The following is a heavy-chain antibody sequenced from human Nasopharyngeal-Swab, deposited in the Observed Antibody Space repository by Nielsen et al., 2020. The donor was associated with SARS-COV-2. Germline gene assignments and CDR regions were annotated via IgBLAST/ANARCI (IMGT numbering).Heavy chain of an antibody. CDR1: GGSVSSGSYY. CDR2: IYYSGST. J-gene: IGHJ4*02. D-gene: IGHD4-11*01. Sequence: SETLSLTCTVSGGSVSSGSYYWSWIRQPPGKGLEWIGYIYYSGSTNYNPSLKSRVTISVDTSKNQFSLKLSSVTAADTAVYYCARVGYSNYGEGFDYWGQGTLVTVSS. V-gene: IGHV4-61*01. CDR3: ARVGYSNYGEGFDY.